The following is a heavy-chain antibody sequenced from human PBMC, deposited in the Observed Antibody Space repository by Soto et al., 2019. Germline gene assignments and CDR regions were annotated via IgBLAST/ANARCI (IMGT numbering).Heavy chain of an antibody. CDR1: GFTSSSYV. D-gene: IGHD3-22*01. V-gene: IGHV3-30-3*01. Sequence: QVQLVESGGGVVQPGRSLRLSCEGSGFTSSSYVMHWVRQAPGKGLEWVALISFDGSKKNYADSVKGRFTISRDNSKNMMYLQMNSLRPEYTAVYYCARGVFYYYGSSGYSPDYWGQGTLVTVSS. CDR2: ISFDGSKK. J-gene: IGHJ4*02. CDR3: ARGVFYYYGSSGYSPDY.